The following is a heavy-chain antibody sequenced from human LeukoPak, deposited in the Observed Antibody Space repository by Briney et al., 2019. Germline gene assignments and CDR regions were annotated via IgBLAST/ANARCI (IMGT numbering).Heavy chain of an antibody. J-gene: IGHJ4*02. CDR2: IIPIFGTA. CDR3: ATHSADYDILTGYNYYFDY. D-gene: IGHD3-9*01. CDR1: GYTFTGYY. Sequence: SVKVSCKASGYTFTGYYMHWVRQAPGQGLEWMGGIIPIFGTANYAQKFQGRVTITADESTSTAYMELSSLRSEDTAVYYCATHSADYDILTGYNYYFDYWGQGTLVTVSS. V-gene: IGHV1-69*13.